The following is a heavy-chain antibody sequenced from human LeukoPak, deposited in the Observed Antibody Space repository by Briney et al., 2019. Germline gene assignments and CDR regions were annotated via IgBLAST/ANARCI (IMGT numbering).Heavy chain of an antibody. CDR2: IYYSGST. CDR1: GYSISSRYY. D-gene: IGHD6-6*01. Sequence: KPSETLSLTCAVSGYSISSRYYWGWIRQPPGKGLEWIGYIYYSGSTNYNPSLKSRVTISVDTSKNQSSLKLSSVTAAATAVYYCATVSTAARRSYFDYWGQGTLVTVSS. V-gene: IGHV4-38-2*01. CDR3: ATVSTAARRSYFDY. J-gene: IGHJ4*02.